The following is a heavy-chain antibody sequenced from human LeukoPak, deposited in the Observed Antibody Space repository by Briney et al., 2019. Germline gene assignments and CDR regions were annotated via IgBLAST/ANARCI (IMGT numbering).Heavy chain of an antibody. J-gene: IGHJ4*02. Sequence: ASVKVSCKASGYTFTSYYMHWVRQDPGQGLEWMGIINPSGGSTSYAQKFQGRVTMTRDTSTSTVYMELSSLRSEDTAVYYCARDGHYYDSRTIFDYWGQGTLVTVSS. CDR1: GYTFTSYY. CDR3: ARDGHYYDSRTIFDY. V-gene: IGHV1-46*01. CDR2: INPSGGST. D-gene: IGHD3-22*01.